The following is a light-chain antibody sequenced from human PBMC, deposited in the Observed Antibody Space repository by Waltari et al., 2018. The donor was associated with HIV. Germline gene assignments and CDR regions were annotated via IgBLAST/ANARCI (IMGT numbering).Light chain of an antibody. V-gene: IGLV4-69*01. CDR3: QTWGMGIVV. Sequence: QIILTQSPSASASPGASVKLTCTLSSEQSNFAIAWLQQQPEKGPRYLMKLNSDGSHTKGDGFPDRFSGSSSWAERYLSISSLHSDDEADYYCQTWGMGIVVFGGGTKLTVL. J-gene: IGLJ3*02. CDR2: LNSDGSH. CDR1: SEQSNFA.